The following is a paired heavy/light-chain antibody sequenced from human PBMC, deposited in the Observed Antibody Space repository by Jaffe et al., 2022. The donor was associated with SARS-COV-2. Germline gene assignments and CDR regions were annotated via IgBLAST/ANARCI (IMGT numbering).Heavy chain of an antibody. Sequence: QITLKESGPTLVKPTQTLTLTCTFSGFSLTTSGVGVGWIRQPPGKALEWLALIFWNDDKRYSPALSSRLTITKDTSKNQVVLTLTNMDPVDTATYFCALAPSLRDRWFDPWGQGTLVTVSS. V-gene: IGHV2-5*01. CDR1: GFSLTTSGVG. CDR2: IFWNDDK. J-gene: IGHJ5*02. CDR3: ALAPSLRDRWFDP.
Light chain of an antibody. CDR3: QQSYSTPT. Sequence: DIQMTQSPSSLSASVGDRVTITCRASQTITNYLNWYQQKPGRAPKLLIYAAYTLQSGVPSRFSGGGSGTDFTLTINSLQPEDFATYYCQQSYSTPTFGPGTKVDVK. V-gene: IGKV1-39*01. CDR1: QTITNY. CDR2: AAY. J-gene: IGKJ3*01.